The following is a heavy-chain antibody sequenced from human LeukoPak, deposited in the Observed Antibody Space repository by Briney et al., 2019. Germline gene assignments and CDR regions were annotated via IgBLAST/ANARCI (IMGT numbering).Heavy chain of an antibody. CDR3: ARDPGVAHAFDP. D-gene: IGHD3-3*01. CDR2: INPSGGST. Sequence: ASVKVSCKASGYTFTSYYMHWVRQAPGPGLEWMGIINPSGGSTSYAQKFQGRVTMTRNTSISTAYMELSSLRSDDTAVYYCARDPGVAHAFDPWGQGTLVTVSS. CDR1: GYTFTSYY. J-gene: IGHJ5*02. V-gene: IGHV1-46*01.